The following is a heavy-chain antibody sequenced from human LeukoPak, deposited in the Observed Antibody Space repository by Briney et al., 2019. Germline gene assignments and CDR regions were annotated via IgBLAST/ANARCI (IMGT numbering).Heavy chain of an antibody. CDR2: IKQDGSEK. D-gene: IGHD2-2*01. CDR1: GFTFSSYW. V-gene: IGHV3-7*01. J-gene: IGHJ5*02. CDR3: ARDIVVVPAAHFPNWFDP. Sequence: GGSLRLSCAASGFTFSSYWMSWVRQAPGKGLEWVANIKQDGSEKYYVGSVKGRFTISRDNAKNSLYLQMNSLRAEDTAVYYCARDIVVVPAAHFPNWFDPWGQGTLVTVSS.